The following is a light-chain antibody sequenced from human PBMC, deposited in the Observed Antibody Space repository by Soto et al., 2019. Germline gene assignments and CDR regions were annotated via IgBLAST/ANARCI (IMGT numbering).Light chain of an antibody. Sequence: TGTSSDVGGYNYVSWYQQHPGKAPKLMIYDVSNRPSGVSNRFSGSKSGNTASLTISGLQAEDEADYYCSSYAGTDNFYVFGTGTKVTVL. CDR3: SSYAGTDNFYV. V-gene: IGLV2-14*04. J-gene: IGLJ1*01. CDR1: SSDVGGYNY. CDR2: DVS.